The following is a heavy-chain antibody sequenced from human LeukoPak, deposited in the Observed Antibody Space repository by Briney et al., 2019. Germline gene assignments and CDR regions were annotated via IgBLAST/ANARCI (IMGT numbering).Heavy chain of an antibody. D-gene: IGHD6-19*01. CDR2: ISGSGGST. V-gene: IGHV3-23*01. CDR1: EFTFSSYA. CDR3: AKDQQWLATYNWFDP. J-gene: IGHJ5*02. Sequence: GGSLRLFCAASEFTFSSYAMSWVRQAPGKGLEWVSAISGSGGSTYYADSVKGRFTISRDTSKNTLYLQMNSLRAKDTAVYYCAKDQQWLATYNWFDPWGQGTLVTVSS.